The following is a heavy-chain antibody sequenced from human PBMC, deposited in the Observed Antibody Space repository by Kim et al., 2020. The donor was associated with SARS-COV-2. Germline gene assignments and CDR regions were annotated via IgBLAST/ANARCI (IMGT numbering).Heavy chain of an antibody. Sequence: SETLSLTCTVSGGSIRSGGYYWSWIRQHPGKGLEWIGYIYYSGSTYYNPSLKSRVTISVDTSKNQFSLKLSSVTAADTALYYGARAGRRRITIFGVVGAFDIWGQGTMVTVSS. D-gene: IGHD3-3*01. CDR1: GGSIRSGGYY. J-gene: IGHJ3*02. CDR3: ARAGRRRITIFGVVGAFDI. CDR2: IYYSGST. V-gene: IGHV4-31*03.